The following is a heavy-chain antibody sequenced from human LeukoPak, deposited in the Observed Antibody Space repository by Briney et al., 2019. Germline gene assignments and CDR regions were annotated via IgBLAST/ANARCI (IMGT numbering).Heavy chain of an antibody. D-gene: IGHD3-3*01. CDR3: AAYDSFFGYFDY. CDR2: IYYSGST. J-gene: IGHJ4*02. Sequence: SETLSLTCTVSGGSISSYYWSWIRQPPGKGLEWIGYIYYSGSTNYNPSLKSRVTISVDTSKNQFSLKLSSVTAADTAVYYCAAYDSFFGYFDYWGQGTLVTVSS. V-gene: IGHV4-59*01. CDR1: GGSISSYY.